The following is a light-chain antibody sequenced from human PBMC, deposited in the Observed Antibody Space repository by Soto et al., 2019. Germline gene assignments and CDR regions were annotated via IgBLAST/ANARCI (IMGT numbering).Light chain of an antibody. CDR3: HQRQSWPRT. CDR1: QTVNSR. Sequence: IVLPRSGEDLSSSPSERSTLSCRASQTVNSRLAWYQHKPGQAPRLLIYHTSNRATGIPARFSGSGSGTDFTLTISSLQPEDFAVYYCHQRQSWPRTFGQGTKVDIK. V-gene: IGKV3-11*01. J-gene: IGKJ1*01. CDR2: HTS.